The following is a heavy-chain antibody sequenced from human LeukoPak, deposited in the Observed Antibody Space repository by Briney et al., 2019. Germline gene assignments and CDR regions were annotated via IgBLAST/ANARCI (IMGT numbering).Heavy chain of an antibody. J-gene: IGHJ4*02. D-gene: IGHD6-6*01. Sequence: GGSLRLSCPASVFTFSDYYMNWIRQAPGKGLEWVSYYSRGGSTIYYADSVKGRFTISRDKAKNSLYLQMNSLRAEDTAVYYCARMSSSIFDYWGQGTLVTVSS. CDR2: YSRGGSTI. V-gene: IGHV3-11*01. CDR1: VFTFSDYY. CDR3: ARMSSSIFDY.